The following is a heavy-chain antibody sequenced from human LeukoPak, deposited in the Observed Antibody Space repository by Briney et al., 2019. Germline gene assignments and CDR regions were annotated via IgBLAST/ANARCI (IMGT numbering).Heavy chain of an antibody. D-gene: IGHD6-19*01. CDR3: ARGLRGRRHIAVAGTIGY. J-gene: IGHJ4*02. CDR1: GGSFSGYY. V-gene: IGHV4-34*01. CDR2: INHSGST. Sequence: SETLSLTCAVYGGSFSGYYWSWIRQPPGKGLEWIGEINHSGSTNYNPSLKSRVTISVDTSKNQFSLRLSSVTAADTAVYYCARGLRGRRHIAVAGTIGYWGQGTLVTVSS.